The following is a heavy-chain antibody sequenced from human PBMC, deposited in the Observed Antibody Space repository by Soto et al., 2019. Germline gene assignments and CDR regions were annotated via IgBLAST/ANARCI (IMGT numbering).Heavy chain of an antibody. Sequence: GGSLRLSCAATRITVSNNYMRWVRQAPGKGLEWVSLIYSGGNTHYADSVKGRFTISRDDSKNTLYLQMNSLRVEDTAVYYCARDPPGIAASGAGGWGQGTLVTVSS. CDR3: ARDPPGIAASGAGG. J-gene: IGHJ4*02. CDR2: IYSGGNT. D-gene: IGHD6-13*01. CDR1: RITVSNNY. V-gene: IGHV3-53*01.